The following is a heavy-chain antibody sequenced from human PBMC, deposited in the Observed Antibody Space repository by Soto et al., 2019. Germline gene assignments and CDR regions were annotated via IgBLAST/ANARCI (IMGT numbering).Heavy chain of an antibody. J-gene: IGHJ3*02. D-gene: IGHD3-3*01. CDR3: ARAGDYDFWSGYSNDAFDI. V-gene: IGHV4-59*01. CDR2: IYYSGST. Sequence: SETVSLTCTVSSGSMSGYYWNWIRQPPGKGLEWIGYIYYSGSTNYNPSLKSRVTISVDTSKNQFSLKLSSVTAADTAVYYCARAGDYDFWSGYSNDAFDIWGQGTMVTVSS. CDR1: SGSMSGYY.